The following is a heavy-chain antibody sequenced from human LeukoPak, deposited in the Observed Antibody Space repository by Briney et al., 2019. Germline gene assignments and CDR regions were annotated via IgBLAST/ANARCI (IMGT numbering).Heavy chain of an antibody. V-gene: IGHV4-59*01. Sequence: PSETLSLTCSVSGAAITNYYWSWIRQPPGKGLEWIGHIYHSGSPNYNPSLKSRVSISLDASKNQFSLKLSSLTAADTAVYYCAGSTSGNYFNYWGQGTLVTVSS. CDR3: AGSTSGNYFNY. CDR1: GAAITNYY. J-gene: IGHJ4*02. CDR2: IYHSGSP. D-gene: IGHD2-2*01.